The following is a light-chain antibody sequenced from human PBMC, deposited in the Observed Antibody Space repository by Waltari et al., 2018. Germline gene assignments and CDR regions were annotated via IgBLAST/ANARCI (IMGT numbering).Light chain of an antibody. CDR3: MQALESPS. J-gene: IGKJ4*02. V-gene: IGKV2-28*01. CDR1: QSLLHSSGYNY. CDR2: LGS. Sequence: EIVMTQSPLSLPVTPGEPASISCRSSQSLLHSSGYNYLTWFLQKPGQSPQLLFYLGSIPASGVPDRFSGSGSGTDFTLKITRVEADDVGFYYCMQALESPSFGGGTKVEIK.